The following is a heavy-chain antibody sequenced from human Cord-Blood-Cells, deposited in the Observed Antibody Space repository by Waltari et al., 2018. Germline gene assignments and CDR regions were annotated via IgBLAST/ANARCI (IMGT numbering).Heavy chain of an antibody. V-gene: IGHV4-39*07. CDR1: GGSISSSSYY. Sequence: QLQLQESGPGLVKPSETLSLTCTVSGGSISSSSYYWGWIRPPPGKGLEWIGSFYYSGNTYCSPTLMSRVTRSVDTSKDQFALKQSSVTAAETAVYYGARNGHYYGSGSYYYYYYYMDVWGKGTTVTVSS. CDR3: ARNGHYYGSGSYYYYYYYMDV. CDR2: FYYSGNT. D-gene: IGHD3-10*01. J-gene: IGHJ6*03.